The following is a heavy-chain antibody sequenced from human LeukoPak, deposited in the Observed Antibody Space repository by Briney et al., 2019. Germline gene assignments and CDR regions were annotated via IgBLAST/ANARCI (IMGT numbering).Heavy chain of an antibody. CDR2: IGGSGANT. CDR1: GFTFSNYA. V-gene: IGHV3-23*01. Sequence: GGSLRLSCAASGFTFSNYAMSWVRQAPGKGLEWVSSIGGSGANTFYADSVKGRFTISRDNSKNTLDLQMNALRAEDTAVYYCAKVKSGSRTFDYWGQGALVTASS. D-gene: IGHD1-26*01. CDR3: AKVKSGSRTFDY. J-gene: IGHJ4*02.